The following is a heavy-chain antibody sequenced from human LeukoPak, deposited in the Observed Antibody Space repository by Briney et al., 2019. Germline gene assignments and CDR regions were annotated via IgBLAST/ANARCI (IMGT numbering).Heavy chain of an antibody. CDR1: GFTFTTYG. CDR2: ISFSGSYI. J-gene: IGHJ5*02. V-gene: IGHV3-21*01. D-gene: IGHD3-22*01. CDR3: ARGRLYYDSSGYLFDP. Sequence: GGSLRLSCAASGFTFTTYGFNWVRQAPGKGLEWVSSISFSGSYIYYADSVKGRFTISRDNAKNSLYLQMNSLRAEDTAVYYCARGRLYYDSSGYLFDPWGQGTLVTVSS.